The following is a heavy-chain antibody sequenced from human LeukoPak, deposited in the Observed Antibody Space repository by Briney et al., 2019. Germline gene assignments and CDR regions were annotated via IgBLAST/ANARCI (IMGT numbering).Heavy chain of an antibody. Sequence: SETLSLTCTVSGGSISSYYWSWTRQPAGKGLEWIGRTYTSGSINYNPSLKSRVTMSVDTSKNQFSLKLSSVTAADTAVYYCVRGGYYYGPSDWGQGTLVTVSS. CDR3: VRGGYYYGPSD. CDR1: GGSISSYY. CDR2: TYTSGSI. J-gene: IGHJ4*02. V-gene: IGHV4-4*07. D-gene: IGHD3-10*01.